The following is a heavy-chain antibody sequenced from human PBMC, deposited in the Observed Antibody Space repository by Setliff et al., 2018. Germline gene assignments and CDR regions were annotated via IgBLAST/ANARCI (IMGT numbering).Heavy chain of an antibody. J-gene: IGHJ4*02. CDR2: IYYSGST. CDR1: GGSISSYY. V-gene: IGHV4-59*01. Sequence: SETLSLTCTVSGGSISSYYWSWIRQPPGKRLEWIGYIYYSGSTNYNPSLEGRFTISVDTSKNQFSLRLNSATAADTAVYYCARLRGAFDYWGQGTLVTVSS. D-gene: IGHD3-16*01. CDR3: ARLRGAFDY.